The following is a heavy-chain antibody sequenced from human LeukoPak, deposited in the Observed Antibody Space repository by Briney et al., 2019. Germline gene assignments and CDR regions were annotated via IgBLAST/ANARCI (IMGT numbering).Heavy chain of an antibody. CDR3: ASSLLDPFDY. CDR2: ISYDGSNK. J-gene: IGHJ4*02. Sequence: GGSLRLSCAASGFTFSSCAMHWVRQAPGKGLEWVAVISYDGSNKYYADSVKGRFTISRDNSKNTLYLQMNSLRAEDTAVYYCASSLLDPFDYWGQGTLVTVSS. D-gene: IGHD3-3*01. CDR1: GFTFSSCA. V-gene: IGHV3-30*01.